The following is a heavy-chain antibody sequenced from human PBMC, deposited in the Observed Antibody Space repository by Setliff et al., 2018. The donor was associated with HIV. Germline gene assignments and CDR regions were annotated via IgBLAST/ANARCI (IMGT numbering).Heavy chain of an antibody. D-gene: IGHD3-10*01. V-gene: IGHV4-38-2*02. CDR2: IYNRGST. CDR3: ARELLRSWDGSENSYKPYYFDY. J-gene: IGHJ4*02. CDR1: GYAISSGYY. Sequence: TLSLTCAVSGYAISSGYYWGWIRRPPGKGLEWIGSIYNRGSTYYNPSLKSRVTISVDTSKNQFSLKLSSVTAADTAVYYCARELLRSWDGSENSYKPYYFDYWGQGTLVTV.